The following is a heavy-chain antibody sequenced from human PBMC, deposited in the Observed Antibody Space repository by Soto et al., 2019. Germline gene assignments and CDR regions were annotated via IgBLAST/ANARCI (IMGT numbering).Heavy chain of an antibody. D-gene: IGHD5-12*01. V-gene: IGHV4-59*08. CDR3: ARHRMVADFDY. J-gene: IGHJ4*02. Sequence: PSETLSLTCTVSGGSISSYYWSWIRQPPGKGLEWIGYIYYSGSTNYNPSLKSRVTISVDTSKNQFSLKLSSVTAADTAVYYCARHRMVADFDYWGQGTLVTVSS. CDR1: GGSISSYY. CDR2: IYYSGST.